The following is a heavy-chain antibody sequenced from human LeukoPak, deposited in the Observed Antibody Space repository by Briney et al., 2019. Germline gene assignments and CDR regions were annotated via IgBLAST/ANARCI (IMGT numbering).Heavy chain of an antibody. CDR3: ARALGSGWYLGY. CDR1: GFTFTNYW. J-gene: IGHJ4*02. V-gene: IGHV3-7*01. Sequence: PGGSLRLSCAASGFTFTNYWVSWVRQAPGKGLELVANIKQDRSEKYYVDSVKGRFTISRDNAKNSLYLQMNSLRAEDTAVYYCARALGSGWYLGYWGQGTLVTVSS. CDR2: IKQDRSEK. D-gene: IGHD6-19*01.